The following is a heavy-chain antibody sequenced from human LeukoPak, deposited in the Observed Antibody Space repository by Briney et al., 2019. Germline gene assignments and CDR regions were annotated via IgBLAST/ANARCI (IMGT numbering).Heavy chain of an antibody. V-gene: IGHV3-30*03. D-gene: IGHD2-2*01. Sequence: PGRSLRLSCAASGFTFSSYGMDWVRQAPGKGLEWVAIISYDGNNKYYADSVKGRFTISRDNSKNTLYLQMNSLRVEDTAVYYCARPPPSCSSTSCYRQYWGQGTLVTVSS. CDR1: GFTFSSYG. J-gene: IGHJ4*02. CDR2: ISYDGNNK. CDR3: ARPPPSCSSTSCYRQY.